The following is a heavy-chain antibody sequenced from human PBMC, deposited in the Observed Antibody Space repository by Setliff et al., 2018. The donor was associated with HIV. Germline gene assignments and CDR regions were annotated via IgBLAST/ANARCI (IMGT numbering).Heavy chain of an antibody. CDR2: ISTYNGHT. CDR1: GGTFSGYA. V-gene: IGHV1-18*04. CDR3: ATSTDSGADAFDI. J-gene: IGHJ3*02. Sequence: ASVKVSCKASGGTFSGYAINWVRQAPGQGLEDMGWISTYNGHTSYARKFQGRVTMTTDTSTNTAYMELRTLRSEDTAVYYCATSTDSGADAFDIWGQGTMVTVSS. D-gene: IGHD3-10*01.